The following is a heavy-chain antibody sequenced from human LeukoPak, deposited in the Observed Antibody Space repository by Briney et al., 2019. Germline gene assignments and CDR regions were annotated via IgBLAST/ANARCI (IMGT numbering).Heavy chain of an antibody. V-gene: IGHV3-7*04. CDR3: ARDPDYGGNSGLDY. D-gene: IGHD4-23*01. CDR1: GFAFSPYS. J-gene: IGHJ4*02. CDR2: INQDGSEK. Sequence: GGSLRLSCAASGFAFSPYSMNWVRQAPGKGLEWVANINQDGSEKYYVDSVKGRFTISRDNAKNSLYLQMNSLRAEDTAVYYCARDPDYGGNSGLDYWGQGTLVTVSS.